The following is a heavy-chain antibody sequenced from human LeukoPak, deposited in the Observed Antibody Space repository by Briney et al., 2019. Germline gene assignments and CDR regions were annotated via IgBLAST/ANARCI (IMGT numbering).Heavy chain of an antibody. Sequence: PGGSLRLSCAASGFTFSSYAMSWVRQAPGKGLEWVSAISGSGGSTYYADSVKGRFTISRDNSKNTLYLQMNSLRAEDTAVYYCAKDPGRPILWFGDKGNDAFDIWGQGTMVTVSS. CDR1: GFTFSSYA. CDR3: AKDPGRPILWFGDKGNDAFDI. J-gene: IGHJ3*02. V-gene: IGHV3-23*01. CDR2: ISGSGGST. D-gene: IGHD3-10*01.